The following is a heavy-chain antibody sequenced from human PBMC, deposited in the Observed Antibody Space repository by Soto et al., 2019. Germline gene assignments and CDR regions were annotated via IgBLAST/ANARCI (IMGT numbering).Heavy chain of an antibody. CDR3: ARADFYDSYSYYFLLSDFDF. J-gene: IGHJ4*02. D-gene: IGHD3-22*01. CDR1: GGSISSDSYF. Sequence: SETLSLTCTVSGGSISSDSYFWAWIRQPPGKGLEWVGGVFYSGSTYYNPSLKSRVTISVDTSTNRFSLKLKSVSAADTAIYFCARADFYDSYSYYFLLSDFDFWGQGTLVTVSS. V-gene: IGHV4-39*01. CDR2: VFYSGST.